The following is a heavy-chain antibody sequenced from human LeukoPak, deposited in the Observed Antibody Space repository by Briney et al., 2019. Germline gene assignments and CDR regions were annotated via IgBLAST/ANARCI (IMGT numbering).Heavy chain of an antibody. CDR3: ARGLHVLTDWFDP. D-gene: IGHD2-8*02. V-gene: IGHV4-34*01. CDR2: TNHSGST. J-gene: IGHJ5*02. CDR1: GGSFSGYY. Sequence: SETLSLTCAVYGGSFSGYYWSWIRQPPGKGLEWIGETNHSGSTNYNPSLKSRVTISVDTSKNQFSLKLSSVTAADTAVYYCARGLHVLTDWFDPWGQGTLVTVSS.